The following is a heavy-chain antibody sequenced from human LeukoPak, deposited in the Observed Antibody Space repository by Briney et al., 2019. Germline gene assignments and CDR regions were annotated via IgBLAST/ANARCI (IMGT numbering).Heavy chain of an antibody. CDR1: GFTFSSYA. Sequence: GGSLRLSCAASGFTFSSYAMSWVRQAPGKGLEWVSAISGSGGSTYYADSVKGRFTISRDNSKNTLYLQMNSLRAEDTAVYYCARDGSVNFDWLLYYYYGMDVWGQGTTVTVSS. J-gene: IGHJ6*02. CDR3: ARDGSVNFDWLLYYYYGMDV. V-gene: IGHV3-23*01. CDR2: ISGSGGST. D-gene: IGHD3-9*01.